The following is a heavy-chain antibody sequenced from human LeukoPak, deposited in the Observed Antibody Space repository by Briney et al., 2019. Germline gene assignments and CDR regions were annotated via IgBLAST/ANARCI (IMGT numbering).Heavy chain of an antibody. D-gene: IGHD2-8*01. Sequence: ASVTVSCKASGYTLISYDMHWVRQAPGQGLEWMAIINPSAGSTDYARKFRGRVTVTRDTSTSTVYMELSSLTSEDTAVYYCARVPNWRYYFDYWGQGTLVTVSS. CDR3: ARVPNWRYYFDY. V-gene: IGHV1-46*01. CDR2: INPSAGST. J-gene: IGHJ4*02. CDR1: GYTLISYD.